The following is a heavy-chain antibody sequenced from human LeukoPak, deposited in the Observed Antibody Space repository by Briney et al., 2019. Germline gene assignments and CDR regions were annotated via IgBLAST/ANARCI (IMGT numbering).Heavy chain of an antibody. CDR3: AREPDSGRYGD. D-gene: IGHD3-10*01. J-gene: IGHJ4*02. V-gene: IGHV1-3*01. CDR2: INAGTGNT. Sequence: GASGEASGKASGYTFTSYYMHWVRRAPGQRLEWRGWINAGTGNTKYSQKFPGRVTGTRDTSASTAYIDLSSLRSEDTAVYYCAREPDSGRYGDWGQGTLVTVSS. CDR1: GYTFTSYY.